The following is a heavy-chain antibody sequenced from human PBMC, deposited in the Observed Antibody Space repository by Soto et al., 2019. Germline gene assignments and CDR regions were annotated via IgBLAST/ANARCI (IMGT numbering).Heavy chain of an antibody. Sequence: KPSETLSLTCTVSGGSIRSYYWTWIRQPPGKGLEWLGYIFYSGSTFYNPSLKSRVTISIHTSKSQFSLRLTSVTAADTAVYYCARGAADTAMVDSWGQGTLVTVSS. J-gene: IGHJ4*02. CDR3: ARGAADTAMVDS. CDR2: IFYSGST. D-gene: IGHD5-18*01. CDR1: GGSIRSYY. V-gene: IGHV4-59*01.